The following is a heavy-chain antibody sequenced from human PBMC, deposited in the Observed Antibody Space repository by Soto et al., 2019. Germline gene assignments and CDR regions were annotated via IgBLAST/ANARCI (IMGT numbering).Heavy chain of an antibody. CDR3: ARDRRYYDSSGYGY. Sequence: EVQLVESGGGLVQPGGSLRLSCAASGFTFSSYSMNWVRQAPGKGLEWVSYISSSSSAIYYADSVKGRFTISRDNAKNSLYLQMNSLRDEDTAVYYCARDRRYYDSSGYGYWGQGTLVTVSS. CDR2: ISSSSSAI. J-gene: IGHJ4*02. D-gene: IGHD3-22*01. CDR1: GFTFSSYS. V-gene: IGHV3-48*02.